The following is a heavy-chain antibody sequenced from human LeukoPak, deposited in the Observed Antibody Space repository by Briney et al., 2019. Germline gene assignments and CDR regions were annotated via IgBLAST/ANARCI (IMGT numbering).Heavy chain of an antibody. J-gene: IGHJ6*02. CDR1: GYTFTGYY. V-gene: IGHV1-2*06. D-gene: IGHD3-16*01. CDR2: INPNSGGT. Sequence: ASVKVSCKTSGYTFTGYYMHWVRQAPGQGLEWLGRINPNSGGTNYAQKFQGRVTMTRDTSISTAYMELSRLRSDDTAVYYCATFDWGDDGMDVWGQGTTVTVSS. CDR3: ATFDWGDDGMDV.